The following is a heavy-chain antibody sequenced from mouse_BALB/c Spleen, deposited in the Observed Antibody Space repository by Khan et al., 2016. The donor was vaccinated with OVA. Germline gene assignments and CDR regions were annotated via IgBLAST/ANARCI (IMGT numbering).Heavy chain of an antibody. CDR1: GYTFTSYV. CDR3: LQSLIYYGSAYEGFAY. Sequence: VQLKQSGPELVKPGASVKMSCKASGYTFTSYVMHWVKQKPRQGLEWIGYISPNSDGSKYNEKFRGKATLSSDKSSSTAYMELSSLTSEDSAVYYGLQSLIYYGSAYEGFAYWGQGTLVTVSA. CDR2: ISPNSDGS. V-gene: IGHV1S136*01. J-gene: IGHJ3*01. D-gene: IGHD1-1*01.